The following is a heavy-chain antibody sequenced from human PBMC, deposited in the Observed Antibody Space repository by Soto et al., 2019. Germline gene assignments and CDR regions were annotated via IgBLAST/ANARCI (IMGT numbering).Heavy chain of an antibody. CDR1: GFTFSDYE. CDR2: ISNNGAHT. V-gene: IGHV3-64*01. J-gene: IGHJ6*03. D-gene: IGHD6-13*01. CDR3: ARRGYGSRWPNVYMDV. Sequence: EAQLVESGGGLVQPGGSLRLSCAVSGFTFSDYEMHWVRQAPGKGLAYVSGISNNGAHTDYAKSVKGRFTISRDNSENSLYLQMGSLRAEDMALYYCARRGYGSRWPNVYMDVWGKGTTVTVSS.